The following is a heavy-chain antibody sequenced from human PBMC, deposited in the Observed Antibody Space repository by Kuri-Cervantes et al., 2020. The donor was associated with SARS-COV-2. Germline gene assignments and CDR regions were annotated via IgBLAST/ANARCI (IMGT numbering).Heavy chain of an antibody. J-gene: IGHJ6*02. CDR3: ARDIGSSWYDYYYGMDV. D-gene: IGHD6-13*01. CDR1: RYTFTHYY. CDR2: INPSDGST. Sequence: ASVKVSCKASRYTFTHYYMHWVRQAPGQGLEWMGIINPSDGSTNYAQKFQGRVTMTRDTSTSTVYMELSSLRSEDTAVYYCARDIGSSWYDYYYGMDVWGQGTTVTVSS. V-gene: IGHV1-46*01.